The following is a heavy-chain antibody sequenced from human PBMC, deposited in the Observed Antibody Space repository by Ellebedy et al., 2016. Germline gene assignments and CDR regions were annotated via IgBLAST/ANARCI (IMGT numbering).Heavy chain of an antibody. J-gene: IGHJ4*02. D-gene: IGHD3-16*01. Sequence: SETLSLTCTVSGGSISSGGYYWGWIRQHPGKGLEWIGYIYYSGSTYYNPSLKSQVTISEDTSKNRFSLHLSSVTAADTAVYYCARGRWGDFDYWGQGALVTVSS. CDR3: ARGRWGDFDY. CDR2: IYYSGST. CDR1: GGSISSGGYY. V-gene: IGHV4-31*01.